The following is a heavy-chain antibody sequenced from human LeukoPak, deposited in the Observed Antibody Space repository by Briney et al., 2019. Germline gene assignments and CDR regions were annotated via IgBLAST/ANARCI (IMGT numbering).Heavy chain of an antibody. J-gene: IGHJ4*02. Sequence: GGSLRLSRAASGFTFSSYGMHWVRQAPGKGLEWVAVIWYDGSNKYYADSVKGRFTISRDNSKNTLYLQMNSLRAEDTAVYYCAKDKGSESSWTFDYWGQGTLVTVSS. CDR1: GFTFSSYG. CDR2: IWYDGSNK. CDR3: AKDKGSESSWTFDY. D-gene: IGHD6-13*01. V-gene: IGHV3-33*06.